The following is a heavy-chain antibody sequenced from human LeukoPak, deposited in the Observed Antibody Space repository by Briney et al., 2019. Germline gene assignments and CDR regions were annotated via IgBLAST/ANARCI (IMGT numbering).Heavy chain of an antibody. J-gene: IGHJ4*02. CDR1: GFTFSSYA. Sequence: GGSLRLSCAASGFTFSSYAMHWVRQAPGKGLEWVAVISYDGSNKYYADSVKGRFTISRDNSKNTLYLQMNSLRAEDTAVYYCARDLCSGGSCQGLFDYWGQGTLVTVSS. CDR3: ARDLCSGGSCQGLFDY. D-gene: IGHD2-15*01. CDR2: ISYDGSNK. V-gene: IGHV3-30*04.